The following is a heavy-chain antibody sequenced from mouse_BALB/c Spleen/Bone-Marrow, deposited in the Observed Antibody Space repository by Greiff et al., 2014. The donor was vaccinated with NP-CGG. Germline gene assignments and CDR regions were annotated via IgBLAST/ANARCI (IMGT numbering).Heavy chain of an antibody. Sequence: SGPELVKPGALVKISCKASGYTFTSYNINWVKQRPGQGPEWIGWIYPGDGSTKYNEKFKGKATLTADKSSSTAYMQLSSLTSENSAVYFCARGIYDGYYPDAMDYWGQGTSVTVSS. CDR3: ARGIYDGYYPDAMDY. CDR1: GYTFTSYN. J-gene: IGHJ4*01. D-gene: IGHD2-3*01. CDR2: IYPGDGST. V-gene: IGHV1S56*01.